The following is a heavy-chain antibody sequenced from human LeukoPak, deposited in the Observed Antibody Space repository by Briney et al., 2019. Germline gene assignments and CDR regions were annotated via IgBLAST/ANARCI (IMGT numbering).Heavy chain of an antibody. J-gene: IGHJ3*02. CDR2: FDPEDGET. D-gene: IGHD3-10*01. V-gene: IGHV1-24*01. CDR1: GYTLTELS. CDR3: ATPYGSGSYYPGQAFDI. Sequence: GASVKVSCKVSGYTLTELSMHWVRQAPGKGLEWMGGFDPEDGETIYAQKFQGRVTMTEDPSTDTAYMELSSLRSEDTAVYYCATPYGSGSYYPGQAFDIWGQGTMVTVSS.